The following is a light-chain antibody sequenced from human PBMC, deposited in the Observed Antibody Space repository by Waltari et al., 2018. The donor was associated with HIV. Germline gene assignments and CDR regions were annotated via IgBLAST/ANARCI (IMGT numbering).Light chain of an antibody. Sequence: DLVMTQSPDSLAVSLGERATINCKSSQNLFYSSNNKDYLAWYQQKPGQPPKLLIYWASTRESGVPDRFSGSGSGTVFTLTISSLQAEDVATYYCHQYFGPPLTFGGGTKVEIK. CDR3: HQYFGPPLT. J-gene: IGKJ4*01. CDR2: WAS. V-gene: IGKV4-1*01. CDR1: QNLFYSSNNKDY.